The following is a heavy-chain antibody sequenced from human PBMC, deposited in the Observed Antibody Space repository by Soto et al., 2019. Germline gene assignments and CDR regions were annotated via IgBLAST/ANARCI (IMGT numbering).Heavy chain of an antibody. V-gene: IGHV1-2*04. Sequence: ASAKDSYNASGYSFSDYCLHWVRQAPGQGLEWLGWINPNSGGTNYAQNFQGLVTLTRDTSLSTAYMELRRLTSDDTAVFYCAKSRRTCSSDTSYTDFDYWG. CDR2: INPNSGGT. D-gene: IGHD2-2*02. J-gene: IGHJ4*01. CDR1: GYSFSDYC. CDR3: AKSRRTCSSDTSYTDFDY.